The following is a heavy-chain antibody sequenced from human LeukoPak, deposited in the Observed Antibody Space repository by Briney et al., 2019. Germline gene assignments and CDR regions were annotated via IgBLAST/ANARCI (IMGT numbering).Heavy chain of an antibody. V-gene: IGHV3-23*01. D-gene: IGHD6-13*01. Sequence: GGSLRLSCAASGFTFSSYAMSWVRQAPGKGLEWVSAISGSGGSTYYADSVKGRFTISRGNSKNTLYLQMNSLRAEDTAVYYCAKARGLAAAGTLEPFQHWGQGTLVTVSS. CDR3: AKARGLAAAGTLEPFQH. CDR1: GFTFSSYA. CDR2: ISGSGGST. J-gene: IGHJ1*01.